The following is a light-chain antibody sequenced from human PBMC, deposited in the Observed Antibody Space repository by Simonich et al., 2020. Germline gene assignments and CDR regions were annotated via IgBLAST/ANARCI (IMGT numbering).Light chain of an antibody. CDR1: ALPKQY. Sequence: SYELTQPPSVSVSPGQTARSTCSGDALPKQYADWYQQKPGQAPGLVIYKDSERPSGIPKRFSGSSSGTTVTLTISGVQAEDEADYYCSSYTSSSTVVFGGGTKLTVL. J-gene: IGLJ2*01. CDR3: SSYTSSSTVV. CDR2: KDS. V-gene: IGLV3-25*03.